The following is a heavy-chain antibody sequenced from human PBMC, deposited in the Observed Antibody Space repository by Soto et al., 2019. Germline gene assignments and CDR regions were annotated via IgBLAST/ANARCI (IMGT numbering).Heavy chain of an antibody. D-gene: IGHD1-26*01. CDR2: TYYRSKWSN. CDR3: ARGGFYYYAMDV. Sequence: SQTLSLTCAISGDSVSSNSTAWNWIRQSPSRGLEWLGRTYYRSKWSNDYAESVRSRITINPDTSKNQFSLQLNAVTPEDTALYYCARGGFYYYAMDVWGQGTTVTVSS. J-gene: IGHJ6*02. CDR1: GDSVSSNSTA. V-gene: IGHV6-1*01.